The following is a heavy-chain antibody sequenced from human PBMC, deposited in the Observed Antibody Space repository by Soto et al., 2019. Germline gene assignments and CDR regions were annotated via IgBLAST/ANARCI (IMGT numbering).Heavy chain of an antibody. J-gene: IGHJ4*02. V-gene: IGHV3-33*01. Sequence: GGSLRLSCAASGFTFRNYGMHWVCQAPGKGLEWVAVIWYAGTNKYYADSVKGRFTISRDNSENIMYLQMSSLRVEDTAVYYSARDIRSAYFDYWGQGALVTVSS. CDR3: ARDIRSAYFDY. CDR1: GFTFRNYG. CDR2: IWYAGTNK. D-gene: IGHD2-21*01.